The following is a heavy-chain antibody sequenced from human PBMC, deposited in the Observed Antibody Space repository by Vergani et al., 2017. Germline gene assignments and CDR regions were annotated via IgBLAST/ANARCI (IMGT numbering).Heavy chain of an antibody. CDR2: INYSGST. J-gene: IGHJ1*01. Sequence: QVQLQESGPGLVKPSETLSLTCTVSGGSASSGSYYWTWIRQPPGKGLEWIGYINYSGSTNYNPSLKSRVTISLDTSKKQFSLKLISVTAAATAVYYCATAIHVGLAEYFQHWGQGTLVTVSS. V-gene: IGHV4-61*01. CDR3: ATAIHVGLAEYFQH. D-gene: IGHD2-21*02. CDR1: GGSASSGSYY.